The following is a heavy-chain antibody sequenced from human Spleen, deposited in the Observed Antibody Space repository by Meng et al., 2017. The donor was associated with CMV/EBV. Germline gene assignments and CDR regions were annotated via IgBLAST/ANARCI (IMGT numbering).Heavy chain of an antibody. CDR3: ARDGGYHRAAGPY. Sequence: LQGSGPGLVTPSQTLSLTCTVSSGSISMCDYYWSWIRQPPGKGLEWIGYIYYSGSTYYNPSLKSRVTISVDTSKNQFSLKLSSVAAADTAVYYCARDGGYHRAAGPYWGQGTLVTVSS. V-gene: IGHV4-30-4*08. J-gene: IGHJ4*02. D-gene: IGHD2-15*01. CDR1: SGSISMCDYY. CDR2: IYYSGST.